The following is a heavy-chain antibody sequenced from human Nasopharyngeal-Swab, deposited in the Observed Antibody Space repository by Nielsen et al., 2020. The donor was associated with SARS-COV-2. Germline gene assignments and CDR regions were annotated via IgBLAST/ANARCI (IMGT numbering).Heavy chain of an antibody. V-gene: IGHV3-7*01. Sequence: GSLKISGAASGFSFSSYWMSWVRQAPGKGLEWVANINLYGSQKNFVDSVKGRFTISRDNAKNVVYLQMNTMRAEDTAVYYCARVTAYGFDIWGQGTMVTVSS. CDR1: GFSFSSYW. D-gene: IGHD3-16*01. CDR3: ARVTAYGFDI. CDR2: INLYGSQK. J-gene: IGHJ3*02.